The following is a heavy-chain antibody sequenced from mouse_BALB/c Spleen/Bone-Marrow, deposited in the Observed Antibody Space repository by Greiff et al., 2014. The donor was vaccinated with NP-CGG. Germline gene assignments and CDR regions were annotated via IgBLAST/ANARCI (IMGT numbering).Heavy chain of an antibody. CDR1: GYTFTSYV. CDR3: ARSLYGYDWYFDV. D-gene: IGHD2-2*01. CDR2: INPYNDDT. V-gene: IGHV1-14*01. J-gene: IGHJ1*01. Sequence: VQLKHSGPELVKPGASVKMSCKASGYTFTSYVMHWVKQTPGLGLEWIGYINPYNDDTEYNEKFKGKATLTSDKSSSTAYMELSSLTSEDSAVFYCARSLYGYDWYFDVWGAGTTVTVSS.